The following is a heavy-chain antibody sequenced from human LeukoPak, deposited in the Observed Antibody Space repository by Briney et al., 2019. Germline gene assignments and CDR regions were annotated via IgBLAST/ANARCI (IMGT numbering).Heavy chain of an antibody. Sequence: QTGGSLRLSCVGSGFVFSSYWMRWVRQAPGEGLVWVSRIKYDGSSTNYADSVKGRFTISRDNAKNTLYLQMNSLRTEDTAVYYCARGLPNFYGMDVWGQGTTVTVSS. J-gene: IGHJ6*02. CDR3: ARGLPNFYGMDV. CDR1: GFVFSSYW. V-gene: IGHV3-74*01. CDR2: IKYDGSST.